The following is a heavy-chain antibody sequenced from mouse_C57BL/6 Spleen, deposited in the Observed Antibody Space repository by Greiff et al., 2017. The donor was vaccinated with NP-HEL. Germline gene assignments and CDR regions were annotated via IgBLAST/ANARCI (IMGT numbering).Heavy chain of an antibody. CDR1: GFSLTSYG. V-gene: IGHV2-6*01. J-gene: IGHJ3*01. CDR2: IWGVGST. CDR3: ASGGRGFAY. Sequence: VKLVESGPGLVAPSQSLSIPCTVSGFSLTSYGVDWVRQSPGKGLEWLGVIWGVGSTNYNSALKSRLSISKDNSKSQVFLKMNSLQTDDTAMYYCASGGRGFAYWGQGTLVTVSA.